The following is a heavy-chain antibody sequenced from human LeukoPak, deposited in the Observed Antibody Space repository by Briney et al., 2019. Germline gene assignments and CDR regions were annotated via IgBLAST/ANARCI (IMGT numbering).Heavy chain of an antibody. J-gene: IGHJ4*02. D-gene: IGHD7-27*01. CDR2: ISAYNGNT. CDR1: GYTFTSYG. V-gene: IGHV1-18*01. Sequence: ASVKVSCKASGYTFTSYGISWVRQAPEQGLEWMGWISAYNGNTNYAQKFQGRVTITADESTSRAYMELSSLRSEDTAVYYCAVSGAAPRAHTNPERDPYYFDYWGQGTLVTVSS. CDR3: AVSGAAPRAHTNPERDPYYFDY.